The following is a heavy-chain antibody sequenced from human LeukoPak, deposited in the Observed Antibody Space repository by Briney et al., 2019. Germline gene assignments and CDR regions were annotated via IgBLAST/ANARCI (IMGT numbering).Heavy chain of an antibody. V-gene: IGHV3-48*01. CDR1: GFTFSTFD. J-gene: IGHJ4*02. Sequence: GGSLRLSCAASGFTFSTFDMNWVRQAPGKGLEWVSYISSGSSTIYYADSVKGRFTISRDNAKNSLYLQMNSLRAEDTAVYYCARVTAAGTKVDYWGQGTLVTVSS. CDR2: ISSGSSTI. D-gene: IGHD6-13*01. CDR3: ARVTAAGTKVDY.